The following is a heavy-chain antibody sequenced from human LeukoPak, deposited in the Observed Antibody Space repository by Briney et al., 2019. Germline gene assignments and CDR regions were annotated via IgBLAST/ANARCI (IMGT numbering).Heavy chain of an antibody. D-gene: IGHD1-26*01. CDR1: GFTFSSFW. V-gene: IGHV3-7*01. Sequence: GGSLRLSCAASGFTFSSFWMSWVRQAPGKGLEWVANIKQDGSHKCYVDSVRGRFTISRDNAKNSLYLQLNSLRAEDTAVYYCAREPRIVGATTVDYWGQGTLVTVSS. J-gene: IGHJ4*02. CDR2: IKQDGSHK. CDR3: AREPRIVGATTVDY.